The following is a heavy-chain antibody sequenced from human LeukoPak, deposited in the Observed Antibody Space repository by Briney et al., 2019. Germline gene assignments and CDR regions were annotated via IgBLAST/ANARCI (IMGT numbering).Heavy chain of an antibody. D-gene: IGHD2-2*01. CDR1: GFTFSSYS. Sequence: GGSLRLSCAASGFTFSSYSMNWVRQAPGKGLEWVSSISSSSSYIYYADSVKGRFTISRDNAKNSLYLQMNSLRAEDTAVYYCARDGCSSTSCLLNWFGPWGQGTLVTVSS. CDR2: ISSSSSYI. CDR3: ARDGCSSTSCLLNWFGP. J-gene: IGHJ5*02. V-gene: IGHV3-21*01.